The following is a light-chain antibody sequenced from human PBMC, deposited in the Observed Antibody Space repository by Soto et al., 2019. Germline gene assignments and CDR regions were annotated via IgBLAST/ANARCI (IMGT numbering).Light chain of an antibody. V-gene: IGKV1-5*01. J-gene: IGKJ1*01. CDR1: QHISTY. CDR2: DAS. Sequence: DIQMTQSPASVPASVGDRVTITCRAGQHISTYLAWYQQKPGEAPKLLIYDASSLESGVPSSFSGSGSGTEFTLTISSLQPEDFASYYCQQYNSYSTFGQGTKVEIK. CDR3: QQYNSYST.